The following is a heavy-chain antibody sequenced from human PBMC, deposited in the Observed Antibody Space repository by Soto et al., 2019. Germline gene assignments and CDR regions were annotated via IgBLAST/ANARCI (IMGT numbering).Heavy chain of an antibody. CDR2: ISNSGSTI. D-gene: IGHD3-22*01. V-gene: IGHV3-48*03. J-gene: IGHJ4*02. Sequence: EVQLVESGGGLVQPGGSLRLSCAASGFTFSSYEMNWVRQAPGKGLEWVSYISNSGSTIYYADSVKGRFTISRDNAKNSLYLRMNSLRAEDTAVYYCARGPPYYYDSSGYYDYWGQGTLVTVSS. CDR1: GFTFSSYE. CDR3: ARGPPYYYDSSGYYDY.